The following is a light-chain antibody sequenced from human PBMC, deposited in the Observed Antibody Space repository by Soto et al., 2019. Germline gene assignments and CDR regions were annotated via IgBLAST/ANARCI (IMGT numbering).Light chain of an antibody. Sequence: EVVMTQSPGTLSVSLGESATLSCSSSQSVSSSYLAWYQQKPGQAPRLLIYGASSRATGIPDRFSGSGSGTDFTLTISRLEPEDFAVYYCQQYGSSTETFGQGTKVDIK. CDR2: GAS. V-gene: IGKV3-20*01. J-gene: IGKJ1*01. CDR3: QQYGSSTET. CDR1: QSVSSSY.